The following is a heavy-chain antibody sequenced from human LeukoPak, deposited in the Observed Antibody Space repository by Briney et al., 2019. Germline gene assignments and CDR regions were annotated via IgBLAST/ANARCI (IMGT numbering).Heavy chain of an antibody. CDR3: ARGEMATGY. J-gene: IGHJ4*02. CDR1: GFTFSSYS. Sequence: GGSLRLSCAASGFTFSSYSMTWVRRAPGKGLEWVSSFTSGSRSIYYADSVRGRFTISRDNAKNSLYLQMNSLRAEDTAVYYCARGEMATGYWGRGTLVTVSS. V-gene: IGHV3-21*01. CDR2: FTSGSRSI. D-gene: IGHD5-24*01.